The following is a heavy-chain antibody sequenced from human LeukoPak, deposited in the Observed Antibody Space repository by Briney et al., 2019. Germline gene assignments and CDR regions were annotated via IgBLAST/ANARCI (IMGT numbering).Heavy chain of an antibody. CDR1: GYTFTSYD. CDR3: VRTPPNWGADF. V-gene: IGHV1-8*01. D-gene: IGHD7-27*01. J-gene: IGHJ4*02. Sequence: ASVKVSCKASGYTFTSYDINWMRQATGQGLEWMGWMSPNSGDTGYAQKFQGRVTMTRDTSTGTAYLELSSLRSEDSAVYYCVRTPPNWGADFWGQGTLVTVSS. CDR2: MSPNSGDT.